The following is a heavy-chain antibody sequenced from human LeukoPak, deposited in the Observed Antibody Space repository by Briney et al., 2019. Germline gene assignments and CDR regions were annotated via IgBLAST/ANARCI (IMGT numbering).Heavy chain of an antibody. V-gene: IGHV1-46*01. J-gene: IGHJ4*02. CDR2: INPSGGST. CDR1: GYTFTSYY. CDR3: AGGSWFGELLSQLEFDY. D-gene: IGHD3-10*01. Sequence: ASVKVSCKASGYTFTSYYMHWVRQAPGQGLEWMGIINPSGGSTSYAQKFQGRVTMTRDTSTSTVYMELSSLRSEDTAVYYCAGGSWFGELLSQLEFDYWGQGTLVTVSS.